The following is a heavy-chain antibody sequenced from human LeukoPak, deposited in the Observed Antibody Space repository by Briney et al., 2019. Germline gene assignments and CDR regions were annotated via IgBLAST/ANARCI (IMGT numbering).Heavy chain of an antibody. J-gene: IGHJ6*02. CDR3: ARGCGSGGSCYPPGYYYYYGMDV. D-gene: IGHD2-15*01. CDR2: INHSGST. Sequence: SETLSLTCAVYGGSFSGDYWSWIRQPPGKGLEWIGEINHSGSTNYNPSLKSRVTISVDTSKNQFSLKLSSVTAADTAVYYCARGCGSGGSCYPPGYYYYYGMDVWGQGTTVTVSS. V-gene: IGHV4-34*01. CDR1: GGSFSGDY.